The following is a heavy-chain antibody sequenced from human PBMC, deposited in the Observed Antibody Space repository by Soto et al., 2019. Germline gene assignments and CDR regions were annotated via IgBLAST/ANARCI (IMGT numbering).Heavy chain of an antibody. V-gene: IGHV3-30-3*01. Sequence: QVQLVESGGGVVQPGRSLRLSCAASGFTFSSYAMHWVRQSPGKGLEWVAVISYDGNNQYYCDSVKGRFTISRDNYKNTLYLQMSSLRAEDTAVYYCARDRKDLEWFLVIEYWGRGSLVTVSS. CDR3: ARDRKDLEWFLVIEY. D-gene: IGHD3-3*01. J-gene: IGHJ4*02. CDR1: GFTFSSYA. CDR2: ISYDGNNQ.